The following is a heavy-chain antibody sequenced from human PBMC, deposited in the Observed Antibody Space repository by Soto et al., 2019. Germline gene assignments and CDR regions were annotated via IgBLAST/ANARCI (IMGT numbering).Heavy chain of an antibody. J-gene: IGHJ4*02. Sequence: SGTLPLTCAVSGGSIGSGGYSWGWIRQPPGKGLEWIGYIYHSGSTYYNPSLKSRVTISVDRSRNQFSMKLSSVTAADTAVYYCARVPDYWGQGTLVTVPS. CDR3: ARVPDY. V-gene: IGHV4-30-2*01. CDR1: GGSIGSGGYS. CDR2: IYHSGST.